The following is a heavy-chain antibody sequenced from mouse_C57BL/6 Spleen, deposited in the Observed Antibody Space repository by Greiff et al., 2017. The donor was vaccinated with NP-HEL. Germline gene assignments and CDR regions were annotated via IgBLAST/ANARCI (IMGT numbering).Heavy chain of an antibody. D-gene: IGHD6-1*01. CDR3: ARKGSAED. V-gene: IGHV1-81*01. CDR2: IDPRSGDT. Sequence: QVQLQQSGAELARPGASVKLSCKASGYTFTSYGMSWVKQRPVQGLEWIGAIDPRSGDTYYNEKFKGKAILTADKSSSTAYMELRSLTSEDSAVYFCARKGSAEDWGQGTSVTVAS. J-gene: IGHJ4*01. CDR1: GYTFTSYG.